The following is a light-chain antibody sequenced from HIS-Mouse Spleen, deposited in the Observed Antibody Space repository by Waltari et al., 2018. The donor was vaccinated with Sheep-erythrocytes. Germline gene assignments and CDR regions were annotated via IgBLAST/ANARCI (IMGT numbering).Light chain of an antibody. Sequence: QSALTQPRPVSGSPGQSVTIPCTGTSSAVGGYNYVSWYQQHPGKAPKLMIYDVSKLPSGVPDRFSGSKSGNTASLTISGLQAEDEADYYCCSYAGSYNHVFATGTKVTVL. J-gene: IGLJ1*01. CDR2: DVS. CDR1: SSAVGGYNY. V-gene: IGLV2-11*01. CDR3: CSYAGSYNHV.